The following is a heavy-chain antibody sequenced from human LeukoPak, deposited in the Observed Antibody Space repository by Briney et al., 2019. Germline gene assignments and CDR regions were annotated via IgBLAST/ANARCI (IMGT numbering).Heavy chain of an antibody. Sequence: SQTLSLTCAISGGSVSSNSAAWNWIRQSPSRGLEWLGRTYYRSKWYNDYAVSVKSRITINPDTSKNQFSLQLNSVTPEDTAVYYCARDANGYSSSWYGAWYYGMDVWGQGTTVTVSS. J-gene: IGHJ6*02. CDR2: TYYRSKWYN. V-gene: IGHV6-1*01. CDR3: ARDANGYSSSWYGAWYYGMDV. CDR1: GGSVSSNSAA. D-gene: IGHD6-13*01.